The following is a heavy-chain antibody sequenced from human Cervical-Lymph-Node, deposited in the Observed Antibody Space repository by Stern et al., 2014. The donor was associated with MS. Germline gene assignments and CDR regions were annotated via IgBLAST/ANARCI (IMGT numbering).Heavy chain of an antibody. CDR2: ISYDGSNK. Sequence: VQLEESGGGVVQPGRSLRLSCAASGFTFSSYAMHWVRQAPGKGLEWVAVISYDGSNKYYADSVKGRFTISRDNSKNTLYLQMNSLRAEDTAVYYCARDSASPFHVEYFQHWGQGTLVTVSS. D-gene: IGHD2/OR15-2a*01. CDR1: GFTFSSYA. CDR3: ARDSASPFHVEYFQH. J-gene: IGHJ1*01. V-gene: IGHV3-30*01.